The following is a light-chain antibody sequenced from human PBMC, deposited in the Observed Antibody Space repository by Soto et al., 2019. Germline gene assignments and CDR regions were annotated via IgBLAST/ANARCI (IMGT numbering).Light chain of an antibody. J-gene: IGKJ4*01. CDR1: QDIKNY. Sequence: DIQMTQSPSSLYASVGDRVTITCQASQDIKNYLNWYQQKPGKAPNLLIYDASNLKTGVPSRFSGSGSGTHFTFTISSLQPEDIATYYCQHYDHLPPLSFGGGTKVELK. CDR2: DAS. CDR3: QHYDHLPPLS. V-gene: IGKV1-33*01.